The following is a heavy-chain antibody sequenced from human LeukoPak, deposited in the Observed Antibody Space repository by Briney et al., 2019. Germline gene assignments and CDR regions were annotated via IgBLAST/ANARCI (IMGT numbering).Heavy chain of an antibody. CDR1: GYSFTSYW. CDR3: ASRKQYGDYAQGMDV. Sequence: GESLKISCKGSGYSFTSYWIGRVRQMPGKGLEWMGIIYPGDSDTRYSPSFQGQVTISADKSISTAYLQWSSLKASDTAMYYCASRKQYGDYAQGMDVWGQGTTVTVSS. D-gene: IGHD4-17*01. V-gene: IGHV5-51*01. CDR2: IYPGDSDT. J-gene: IGHJ6*02.